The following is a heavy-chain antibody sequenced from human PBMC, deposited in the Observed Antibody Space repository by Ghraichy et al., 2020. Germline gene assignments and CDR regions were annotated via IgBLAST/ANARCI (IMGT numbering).Heavy chain of an antibody. CDR1: GFTFSGFE. CDR3: ARESSSAYNYLDY. Sequence: AGSLRLSCAASGFTFSGFEMNWVRQAPGKGLEWVSYSSSSGTTIYYADTVKGRFTISRDNTKNILYLQMNSLGVEDTAVYYCARESSSAYNYLDYWGQGTLVTVSS. V-gene: IGHV3-48*03. CDR2: SSSSGTTI. D-gene: IGHD3-3*01. J-gene: IGHJ4*02.